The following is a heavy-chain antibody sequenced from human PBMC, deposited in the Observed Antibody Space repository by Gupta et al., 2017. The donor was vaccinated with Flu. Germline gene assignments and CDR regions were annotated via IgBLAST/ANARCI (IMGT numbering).Heavy chain of an antibody. V-gene: IGHV1-69*01. J-gene: IGHJ6*03. D-gene: IGHD2-15*01. Sequence: QVQLVQSGAEVKKSGSSVKVSCKASVGTFSSYAISWVRQAPGQGLEWIGGIIPIFGTANYAQKFQGRVTITADESTRTAYMELSSLRSEDTAVYYCARGPGALGYCSGGSCYDYYYYYMDVWGKGTTVTVSS. CDR1: VGTFSSYA. CDR2: IIPIFGTA. CDR3: ARGPGALGYCSGGSCYDYYYYYMDV.